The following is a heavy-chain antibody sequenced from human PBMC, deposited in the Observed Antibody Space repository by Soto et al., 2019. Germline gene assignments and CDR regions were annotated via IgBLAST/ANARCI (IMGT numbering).Heavy chain of an antibody. CDR1: GGSISSSSYY. J-gene: IGHJ6*03. CDR3: ARLYGSGSYYNYYYYYYYMDV. CDR2: IYYSGST. D-gene: IGHD3-10*01. Sequence: QLQLQESGPGLVKPSETLSLTCTVSGGSISSSSYYWGWIRQPPGKGLEWIGSIYYSGSTYYNPSLKSRVTISVDTSKNQFSLKLSSVTAADTAVYYCARLYGSGSYYNYYYYYYYMDVWGKGTTVTVSS. V-gene: IGHV4-39*01.